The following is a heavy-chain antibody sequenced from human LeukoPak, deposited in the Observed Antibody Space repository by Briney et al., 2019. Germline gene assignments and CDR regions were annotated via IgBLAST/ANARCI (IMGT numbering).Heavy chain of an antibody. D-gene: IGHD3-10*01. V-gene: IGHV4-34*01. CDR1: GGSFSGYY. J-gene: IGHJ4*02. CDR2: INHSGST. CDR3: ASSLLWFGELLYDY. Sequence: SETLSLTCAVYGGSFSGYYWSWIRQPPGKRLEWIGEINHSGSTNYNPSLKSRVTISVDTSKNQFSLKLSSVTAADTAVYYCASSLLWFGELLYDYWGQGTLVTVSS.